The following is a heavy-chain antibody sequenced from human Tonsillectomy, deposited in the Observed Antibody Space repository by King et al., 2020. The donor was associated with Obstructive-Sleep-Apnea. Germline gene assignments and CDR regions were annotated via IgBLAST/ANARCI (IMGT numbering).Heavy chain of an antibody. CDR3: AKDLSSGWYSPLDC. CDR1: GFTFDDYA. V-gene: IGHV3-9*01. Sequence: VQLVESGGGLVQPGRSLRRSCAASGFTFDDYAMHCVLQAPGNGLEWVSGVSWNSGSIGYADSVKVRFTISRDHAKNSLDLQMNSLRAEDTALYYCAKDLSSGWYSPLDCWGQGTLVTVSS. CDR2: VSWNSGSI. D-gene: IGHD6-19*01. J-gene: IGHJ4*02.